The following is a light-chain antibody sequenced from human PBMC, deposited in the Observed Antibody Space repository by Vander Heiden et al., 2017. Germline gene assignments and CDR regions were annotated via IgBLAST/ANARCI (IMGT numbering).Light chain of an antibody. Sequence: QSALTQPPSVSGSPGPSVTISCTGTSRDVGSYNRVSWYQHPPGTAPKLMIYEVSNRPSGVPVRFSESKSGNTASLTISGLQAEDEADYYCSSYTSSSTYHVVFGGGTKLTVL. CDR3: SSYTSSSTYHVV. V-gene: IGLV2-18*02. CDR2: EVS. J-gene: IGLJ2*01. CDR1: SRDVGSYNR.